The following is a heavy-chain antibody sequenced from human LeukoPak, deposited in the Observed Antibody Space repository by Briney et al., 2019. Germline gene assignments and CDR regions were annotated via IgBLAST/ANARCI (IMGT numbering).Heavy chain of an antibody. CDR2: IRSKANSCAT. J-gene: IGHJ4*02. D-gene: IGHD3-10*01. CDR3: TRSSSGLDY. CDR1: GFTFSGSA. V-gene: IGHV3-73*01. Sequence: GGSLKLSCAASGFTFSGSAMHWVRQASGKGLEWVGRIRSKANSCATAYAASVKGRVNISRDDPKNTAYLQMNSLETEDTAVYYCTRSSSGLDYRGQGTLVTVSS.